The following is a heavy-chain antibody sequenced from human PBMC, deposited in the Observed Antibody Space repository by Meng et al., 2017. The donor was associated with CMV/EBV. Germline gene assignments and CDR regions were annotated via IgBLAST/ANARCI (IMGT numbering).Heavy chain of an antibody. V-gene: IGHV3-11*04. CDR2: ISSSGSTI. Sequence: GESLKISCAASGFTFSDYYMSWIRQAPGKGLEWVSYISSSGSTIYYADSLKGRFTISRDNAKNSLYLQMNSLRAEDTAVYYCARDDLPKTVYYGSGSRHASIDYWGQGTLVTVSS. CDR3: ARDDLPKTVYYGSGSRHASIDY. D-gene: IGHD3-10*01. J-gene: IGHJ4*02. CDR1: GFTFSDYY.